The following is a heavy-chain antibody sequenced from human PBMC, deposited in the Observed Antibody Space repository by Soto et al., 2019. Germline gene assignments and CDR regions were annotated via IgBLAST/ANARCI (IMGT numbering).Heavy chain of an antibody. J-gene: IGHJ4*02. CDR1: GGTFSSYS. Sequence: GASVKVSCKASGGTFSSYSISWVLQAPGQGLEWMGGIIPIFGTANYAQKFQGRVTITADESTSTAYMELSSLRSEDTAVYYCAGGYSYGFDYWGQGTLVTVSS. D-gene: IGHD5-18*01. V-gene: IGHV1-69*13. CDR3: AGGYSYGFDY. CDR2: IIPIFGTA.